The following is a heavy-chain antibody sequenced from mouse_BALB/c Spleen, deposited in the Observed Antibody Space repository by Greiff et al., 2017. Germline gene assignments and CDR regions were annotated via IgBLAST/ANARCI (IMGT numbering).Heavy chain of an antibody. Sequence: EVQLQESGPGLVKPSQSLSLTCSVTGYSITSGYYWNWIRQFPGNKLEWMGYISYDGSNNYNPSLKNRISITRDTSKNQFFLKLNSVTTEDTATYYCAREERYGYVMDYWGQGTSVTVSS. CDR3: AREERYGYVMDY. J-gene: IGHJ4*01. CDR2: ISYDGSN. D-gene: IGHD2-14*01. CDR1: GYSITSGYY. V-gene: IGHV3-6*02.